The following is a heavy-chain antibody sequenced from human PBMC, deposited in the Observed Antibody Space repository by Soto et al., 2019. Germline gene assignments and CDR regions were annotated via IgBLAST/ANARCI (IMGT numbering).Heavy chain of an antibody. Sequence: ASVKVSCKASGYTFTSYAMHWVRQTPGQRLEWMGWINAGNGNTKYSQKFQGRVTITRDTSASTAYMELSSLRSEDTAVYYCARDIVLMVYAPYPDYWGQGTLVTVSS. CDR1: GYTFTSYA. D-gene: IGHD2-8*01. CDR3: ARDIVLMVYAPYPDY. CDR2: INAGNGNT. V-gene: IGHV1-3*01. J-gene: IGHJ4*02.